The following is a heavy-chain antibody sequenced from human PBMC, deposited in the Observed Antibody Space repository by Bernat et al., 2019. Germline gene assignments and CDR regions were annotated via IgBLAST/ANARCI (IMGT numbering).Heavy chain of an antibody. CDR1: GFTVSSNY. D-gene: IGHD3-3*01. J-gene: IGHJ5*02. CDR3: ARQDDFWSGFVV. CDR2: IYSDGST. Sequence: EVQLVESGGGLVQPGGSLRLSCAASGFTVSSNYMSWVRQAPGKGLEWVSTIYSDGSTYYADSVKGRFVSSRDNSKNTLFLHMSSLRADDMALYYCARQDDFWSGFVVWGQGTLVTVPS. V-gene: IGHV3-66*04.